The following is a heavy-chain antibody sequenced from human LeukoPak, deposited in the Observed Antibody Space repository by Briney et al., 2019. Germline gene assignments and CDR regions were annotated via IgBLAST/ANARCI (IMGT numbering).Heavy chain of an antibody. J-gene: IGHJ4*02. CDR1: GGSIRSSSYY. V-gene: IGHV4-39*01. CDR2: IYYSGST. Sequence: PSETLSLTCTVSGGSIRSSSYYWGWIRQPPGKGLEWIGSIYYSGSTYYNASLKSRGTISVDTSKNQFSLKLNSVTAADTAVYFCARQVVAVAGTGYFDYWGQGTLVNVSS. D-gene: IGHD6-19*01. CDR3: ARQVVAVAGTGYFDY.